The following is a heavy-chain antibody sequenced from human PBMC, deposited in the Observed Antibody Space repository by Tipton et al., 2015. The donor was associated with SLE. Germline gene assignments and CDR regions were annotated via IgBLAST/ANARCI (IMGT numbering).Heavy chain of an antibody. CDR1: GGTFSSYA. D-gene: IGHD3-22*01. CDR2: IIPIFGTA. J-gene: IGHJ4*02. Sequence: QSGPEVKKPGSSVKVSCKASGGTFSSYAISWVRQAPGQGLEWMGGIIPIFGTANYAQKFQGRVTITTDESTSTAYMELSSLRSEDTAVYYCAKGYYDTSGYYSFDFWGQGTLVFVSS. V-gene: IGHV1-69*05. CDR3: AKGYYDTSGYYSFDF.